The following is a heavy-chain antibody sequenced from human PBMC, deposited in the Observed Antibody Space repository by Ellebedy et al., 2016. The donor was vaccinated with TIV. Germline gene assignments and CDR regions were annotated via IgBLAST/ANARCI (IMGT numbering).Heavy chain of an antibody. J-gene: IGHJ6*02. CDR1: GFTFSSYG. CDR3: ARDRRVTRRGMDV. D-gene: IGHD4-11*01. Sequence: GESLKISCAASGFTFSSYGMHWVRQAPGRGLEWVAVIWYDGSNKYYADSVKGRFTISRDNSKNTLYLQMNSLRAEDTAVYYCARDRRVTRRGMDVWGQGTTVTVSS. CDR2: IWYDGSNK. V-gene: IGHV3-33*01.